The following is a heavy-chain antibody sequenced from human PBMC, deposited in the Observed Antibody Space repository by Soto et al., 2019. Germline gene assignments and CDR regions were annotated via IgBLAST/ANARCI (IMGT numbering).Heavy chain of an antibody. CDR2: MAYDGSNE. V-gene: IGHV3-30*18. CDR1: GFTFSSFG. Sequence: LRPSCAASGFTFSSFGIHWVRQAPGKGLEWVAVMAYDGSNEYYADSVRGRFTISRDNSKSTVYLQMNSLRPEDTAVYYCAKNTVGLGRYYYYGMDVWGQGTTVTVSS. CDR3: AKNTVGLGRYYYYGMDV. D-gene: IGHD5-12*01. J-gene: IGHJ6*02.